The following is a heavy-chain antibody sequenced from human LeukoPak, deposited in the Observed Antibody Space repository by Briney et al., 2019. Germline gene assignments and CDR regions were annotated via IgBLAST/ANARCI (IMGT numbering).Heavy chain of an antibody. J-gene: IGHJ4*02. V-gene: IGHV4-34*01. Sequence: PSETLSLTCAVYGGSFSNYYWTWLRQPPGKGLGWIGEIDHSGSSHYNPSLKSRVTISVDTSKNQLSLKLSSVTAADTAVYYCARGLEDRISIFGVVKFYYFDFWGQGTLVTVSS. CDR3: ARGLEDRISIFGVVKFYYFDF. D-gene: IGHD3-3*01. CDR1: GGSFSNYY. CDR2: IDHSGSS.